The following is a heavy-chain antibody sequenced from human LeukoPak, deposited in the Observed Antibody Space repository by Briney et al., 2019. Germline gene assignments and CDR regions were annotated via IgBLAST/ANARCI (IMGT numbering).Heavy chain of an antibody. D-gene: IGHD3-16*01. Sequence: GESLKISCKGSGYSFTSYWIAWVRQMLGKGLEWMGIIYPGDSDTRYSPSFQGQVTISADKSISTAYLQWSSLKASDTAMYYCARLSREVLTYGMDFWAKGTTVTVSS. CDR3: ARLSREVLTYGMDF. CDR1: GYSFTSYW. CDR2: IYPGDSDT. V-gene: IGHV5-51*01. J-gene: IGHJ6*04.